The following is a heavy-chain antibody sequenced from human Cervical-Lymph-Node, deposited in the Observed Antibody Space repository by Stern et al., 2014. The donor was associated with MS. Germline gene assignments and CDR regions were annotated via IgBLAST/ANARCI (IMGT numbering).Heavy chain of an antibody. CDR1: GASFTNSLHY. Sequence: QVQLQESGPGLVKPSETLSLTCTVSGASFTNSLHYWVWIRQPPGMGLEWVGSFYPDGTSYNPSLYGRVFVSVDPLKSPFPLRLRSVTAADTAVYFCARRSHTAISPVWGQGTLVTVSS. D-gene: IGHD4-23*01. V-gene: IGHV4-39*02. CDR3: ARRSHTAISPV. J-gene: IGHJ4*02. CDR2: FYPDGT.